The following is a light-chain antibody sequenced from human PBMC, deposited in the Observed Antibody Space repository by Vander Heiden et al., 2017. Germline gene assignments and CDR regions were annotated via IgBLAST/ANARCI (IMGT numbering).Light chain of an antibody. CDR2: GNS. CDR3: QSYDSSLTGSV. J-gene: IGLJ2*01. V-gene: IGLV1-40*01. Sequence: QSVLTQPPSVSGAPGQRVTISCTGSSSNIGARYDVHWYQQIPGTAPKLLSFGNSNRPSGVPDRFSGSKSGTSASLAITGLQAEDEADYYCQSYDSSLTGSVFGGGTKLTVL. CDR1: SSNIGARYD.